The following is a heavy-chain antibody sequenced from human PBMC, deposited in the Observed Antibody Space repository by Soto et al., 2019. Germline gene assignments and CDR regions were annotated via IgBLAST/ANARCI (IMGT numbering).Heavy chain of an antibody. V-gene: IGHV1-3*04. Sequence: QVQLVQPGAEVKKPGASVKVHCKASGYTFTNYAMHWARQAPGQRLEWMGWINTGKGNTKYSQKVQLIVTLTRDTFASPAYMELSSLRSEDTAMYYCAIACDHCSAANCYVICYWGQGTLVTFSS. D-gene: IGHD2-15*01. CDR2: INTGKGNT. CDR3: AIACDHCSAANCYVICY. CDR1: GYTFTNYA. J-gene: IGHJ4*02.